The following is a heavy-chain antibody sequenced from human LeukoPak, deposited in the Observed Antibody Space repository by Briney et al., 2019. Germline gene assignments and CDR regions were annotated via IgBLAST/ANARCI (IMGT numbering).Heavy chain of an antibody. J-gene: IGHJ4*02. CDR1: GFTFSSFS. CDR3: VRDPDALDY. D-gene: IGHD2-2*01. CDR2: ISWGTGRT. V-gene: IGHV3-48*01. Sequence: GGSLRLSCATSGFTFSSFSMNWVRQAPGKGLEWVAYISWGTGRTHYADSVKGRFTISRDNAENSLFLQMDSLRVDDTAVYYCVRDPDALDYWGQGTLVTVSS.